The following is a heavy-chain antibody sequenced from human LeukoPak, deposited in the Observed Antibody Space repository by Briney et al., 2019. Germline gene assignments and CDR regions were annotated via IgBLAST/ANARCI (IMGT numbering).Heavy chain of an antibody. CDR3: ARDFGQQPPLPEYYYYYGMDV. CDR2: ISAYNGNT. V-gene: IGHV1-18*04. CDR1: GYTFTNYY. J-gene: IGHJ6*02. D-gene: IGHD6-13*01. Sequence: ASVKVSCKASGYTFTNYYVHWVRQAPGQGLEWMGWISAYNGNTNYAQKLQGRVTMTTDTSTSTAYMELRSLRSDDTAVYYCARDFGQQPPLPEYYYYYGMDVWGQGTTVTVSS.